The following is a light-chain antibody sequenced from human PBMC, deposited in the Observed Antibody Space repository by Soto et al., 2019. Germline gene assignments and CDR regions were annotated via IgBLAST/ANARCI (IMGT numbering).Light chain of an antibody. J-gene: IGLJ1*01. V-gene: IGLV1-44*01. CDR2: SNY. CDR1: SSNIESNT. CDR3: AAWDDILNGYV. Sequence: QSVLTQPASASGTPGQRFTISCSGSSSNIESNTVTWYQQLPGTAPKLVIYSNYDRPSGVPDRFSGSTSGTSDSLVIRGLQSEDESDYYCAAWDDILNGYVFGGGTKVTVL.